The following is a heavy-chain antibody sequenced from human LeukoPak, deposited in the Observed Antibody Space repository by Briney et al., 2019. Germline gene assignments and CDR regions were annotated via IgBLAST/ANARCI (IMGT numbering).Heavy chain of an antibody. Sequence: GGSLRLSCAASGFTFSSYAMSWVRQAPGKGLEWVSAISGSGGRTYYADSVKGRFTVSRDNSKNTLYLQMKSLRVEDTAVYYCAKVWSYDLVKYFDYWGQGTLVTVSS. V-gene: IGHV3-23*01. CDR3: AKVWSYDLVKYFDY. D-gene: IGHD1-26*01. CDR1: GFTFSSYA. CDR2: ISGSGGRT. J-gene: IGHJ4*02.